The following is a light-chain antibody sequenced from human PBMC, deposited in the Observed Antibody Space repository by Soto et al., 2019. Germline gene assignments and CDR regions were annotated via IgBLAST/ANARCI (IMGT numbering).Light chain of an antibody. J-gene: IGKJ4*01. V-gene: IGKV1-13*02. CDR2: DAS. CDR1: QGIASA. Sequence: AIQLTQSPSSLSASIGDRVTITCRPSQGIASALAWYQQRPGKPPRLLIYDASTSESGVPSRFSGSGSETHSTLTISSLQPDDFATYYCQQFSTFPVTFGGGTRVDIK. CDR3: QQFSTFPVT.